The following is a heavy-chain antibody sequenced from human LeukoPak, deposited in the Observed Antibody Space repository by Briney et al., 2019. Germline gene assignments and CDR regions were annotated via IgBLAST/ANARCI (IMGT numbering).Heavy chain of an antibody. D-gene: IGHD3-10*01. CDR2: ISYDGSNK. J-gene: IGHJ4*02. V-gene: IGHV3-30-3*01. CDR3: ARDGPGEGFDY. Sequence: PGGSLRLSCAASGFTFSSYAMHWVRQAPGKGLEWVAVISYDGSNKYYADSVKDRFTISRDNSKNTLYLQMNSLRAEDTAVYYCARDGPGEGFDYWGQGTLVTVSS. CDR1: GFTFSSYA.